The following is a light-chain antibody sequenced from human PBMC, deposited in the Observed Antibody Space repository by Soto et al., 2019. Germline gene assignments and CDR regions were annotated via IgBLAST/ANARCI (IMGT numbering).Light chain of an antibody. J-gene: IGLJ2*01. CDR1: SSDIGAYDY. V-gene: IGLV2-14*01. CDR3: GSYASATLI. CDR2: EVT. Sequence: QSALTQPASVSGSPGQSITISRTGTSSDIGAYDYVSWFQQYPGKAPTLLIYEVTFRPSGVSSRFSGSKSGNTASLTISGLQTEDEADYYCGSYASATLIFGGGTKVTVL.